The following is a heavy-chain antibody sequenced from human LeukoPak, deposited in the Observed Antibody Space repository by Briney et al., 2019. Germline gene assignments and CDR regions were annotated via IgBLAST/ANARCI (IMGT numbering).Heavy chain of an antibody. Sequence: GGSLRLSCAASGFTFRSYAMSWVRQAPGKGLEWVSTIRGSGDDTYSADSVKGRFTISRDNSKNTLYLQMNSLGVEDTAVYYCAKVSRTLGATRSLDYWGQGTLVTVSS. CDR1: GFTFRSYA. J-gene: IGHJ4*02. D-gene: IGHD1-26*01. CDR3: AKVSRTLGATRSLDY. V-gene: IGHV3-23*01. CDR2: IRGSGDDT.